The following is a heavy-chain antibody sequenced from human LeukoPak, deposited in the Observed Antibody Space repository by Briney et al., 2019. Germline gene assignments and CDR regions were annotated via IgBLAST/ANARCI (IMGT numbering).Heavy chain of an antibody. J-gene: IGHJ4*02. CDR1: GYAFNFYG. CDR2: ISLNNGNT. V-gene: IGHV1-18*04. CDR3: QRITIFGVVMDYDY. Sequence: ASVKVSCKTSGYAFNFYGLNWVRQAPGQGLEWMGFISLNNGNTHYEQKFQGRVTMAADTSTNTASLEVKSLRSDDTAVYYCQRITIFGVVMDYDYWGQGTLVTVSS. D-gene: IGHD3-3*01.